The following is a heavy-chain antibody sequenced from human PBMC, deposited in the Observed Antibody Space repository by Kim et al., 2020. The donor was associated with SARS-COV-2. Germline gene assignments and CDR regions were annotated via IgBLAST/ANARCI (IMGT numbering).Heavy chain of an antibody. Sequence: YYVDSVKGRFTSSRDNAKNSMYLQMNSLRAEDTAGYYCAPWGSGSSWFDPWGQGTLVTVSS. CDR3: APWGSGSSWFDP. V-gene: IGHV3-7*01. D-gene: IGHD3-10*01. J-gene: IGHJ5*02.